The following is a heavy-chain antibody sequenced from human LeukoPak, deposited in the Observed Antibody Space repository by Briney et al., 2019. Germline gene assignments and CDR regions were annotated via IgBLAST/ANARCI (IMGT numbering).Heavy chain of an antibody. D-gene: IGHD2-15*01. J-gene: IGHJ6*04. CDR3: TKETPQMDV. Sequence: GGSLRLSCAASGFAFSSYEMNWVRQAPGQGLEWVAYISSTGNTVHYAGSVKGRFTISRDNAKNSLYLQMNRLRAEDTAVYYCTKETPQMDVWGKGTTVTVSS. CDR1: GFAFSSYE. CDR2: ISSTGNTV. V-gene: IGHV3-48*03.